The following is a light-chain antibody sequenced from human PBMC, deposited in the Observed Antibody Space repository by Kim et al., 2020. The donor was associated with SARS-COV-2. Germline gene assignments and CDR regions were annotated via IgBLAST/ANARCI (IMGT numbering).Light chain of an antibody. J-gene: IGLJ1*01. CDR3: NSRDSSGKHLV. CDR2: GKN. Sequence: QTVKIKDQGDSLRSYYGSLYQQKPGQAPVLVIYGKNNRPSGIPDRFSGSSSGNTASFTITGAQAEDEADYYCNSRDSSGKHLVFGTGTKVTVL. V-gene: IGLV3-19*01. CDR1: SLRSYY.